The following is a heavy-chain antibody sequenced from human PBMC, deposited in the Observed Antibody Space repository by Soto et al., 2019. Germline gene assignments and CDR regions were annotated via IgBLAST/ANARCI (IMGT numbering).Heavy chain of an antibody. CDR3: ARVNYGNYYYYYGMDV. D-gene: IGHD4-17*01. Sequence: SEALSLTCTVSCGSISNYYWSWIRQPPGKGLEWIGYIYSSGSTNYNPSLKSRVTISVDTSKNQFSLKLNSVTAADTAVYYCARVNYGNYYYYYGMDVWGQGTTVT. CDR1: CGSISNYY. J-gene: IGHJ6*02. CDR2: IYSSGST. V-gene: IGHV4-59*01.